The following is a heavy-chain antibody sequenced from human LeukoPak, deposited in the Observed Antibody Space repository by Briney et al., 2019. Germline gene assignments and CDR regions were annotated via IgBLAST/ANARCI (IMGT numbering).Heavy chain of an antibody. V-gene: IGHV3-30*18. Sequence: GGSLSLSCAASGFTFIDYDFHWVRQAPGKGLEWVADISVDGNIKYYVDSVKGRFTISRDNSRNTLYLQMDSLRVEDTAVYYCVNAQGSRNGYDFVFEDWGPGTLVTVSS. CDR2: ISVDGNIK. D-gene: IGHD5-12*01. CDR3: VNAQGSRNGYDFVFED. J-gene: IGHJ4*02. CDR1: GFTFIDYD.